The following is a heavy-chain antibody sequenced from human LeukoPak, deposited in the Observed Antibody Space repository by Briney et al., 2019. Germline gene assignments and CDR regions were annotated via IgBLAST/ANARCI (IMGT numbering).Heavy chain of an antibody. CDR2: ISSSGSTI. CDR3: ARPDSSSRIYYYYMDV. J-gene: IGHJ6*03. CDR1: GFTFSDCY. D-gene: IGHD6-6*01. Sequence: GGSLRLSCAASGFTFSDCYMSWIRQAPGKGLEWVSYISSSGSTIYYADSVKGRFTISRDNAKNSLYLQMNSLRAEDTAVYYCARPDSSSRIYYYYMDVWGKGTTVTVSS. V-gene: IGHV3-11*01.